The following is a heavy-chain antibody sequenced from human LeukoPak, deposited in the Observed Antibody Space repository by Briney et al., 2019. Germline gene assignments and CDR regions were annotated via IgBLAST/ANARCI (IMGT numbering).Heavy chain of an antibody. Sequence: GASVKVSCKASGYTFTSYAMHWVRQAPGQRLEWMGWINAGNGNTKYSQKFQGRVTITRDTSASTAYMELSSLRSEDTAVYYCARDKTGYSSGWCYFDYWGQGTLVTVSS. V-gene: IGHV1-3*01. CDR2: INAGNGNT. CDR1: GYTFTSYA. D-gene: IGHD6-19*01. CDR3: ARDKTGYSSGWCYFDY. J-gene: IGHJ4*02.